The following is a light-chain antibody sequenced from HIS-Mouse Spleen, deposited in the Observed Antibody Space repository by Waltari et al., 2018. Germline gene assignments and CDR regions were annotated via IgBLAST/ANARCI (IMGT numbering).Light chain of an antibody. J-gene: IGKJ3*01. CDR3: QQYGSSFT. V-gene: IGKV1-5*03. CDR2: KAY. CDR1: QSISSW. Sequence: DIQMTQSPSTLSASVGDRVTITCRASQSISSWLAWYQQKPGKAPKLLIYKAYSLESGVPSRFSGSGSGTDFTLTISRLEPEDFAVYYCQQYGSSFTFGPGTKVDIK.